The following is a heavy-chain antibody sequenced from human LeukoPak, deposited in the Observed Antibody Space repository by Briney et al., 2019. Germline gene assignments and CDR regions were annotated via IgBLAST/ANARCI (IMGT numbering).Heavy chain of an antibody. J-gene: IGHJ1*01. CDR2: ISSSSSYI. D-gene: IGHD7-27*01. CDR3: AKDPPGAALGYFQH. V-gene: IGHV3-21*04. Sequence: PGGSLRLSCAASGFTFSSYSMNWVRQAPGKGLEWVSSISSSSSYIYYADSVKGRFTISRDNSKNTLYLQMNSLRAEDTAVYYCAKDPPGAALGYFQHWGQGTLVTVSS. CDR1: GFTFSSYS.